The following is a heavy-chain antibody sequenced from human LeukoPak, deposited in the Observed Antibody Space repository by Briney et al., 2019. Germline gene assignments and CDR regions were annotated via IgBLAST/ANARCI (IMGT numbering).Heavy chain of an antibody. Sequence: PGGSLRLSCAASGFTFSSYSMNWVRQAPGKGLEWVSLISSSSSHKYYADSVKGRFTISRDNAKNSLYLQMNSLRAEDTAVYYCARDASDSSSWGEDYWGQGTLVTVSS. J-gene: IGHJ4*02. CDR3: ARDASDSSSWGEDY. V-gene: IGHV3-21*01. CDR1: GFTFSSYS. D-gene: IGHD6-13*01. CDR2: ISSSSSHK.